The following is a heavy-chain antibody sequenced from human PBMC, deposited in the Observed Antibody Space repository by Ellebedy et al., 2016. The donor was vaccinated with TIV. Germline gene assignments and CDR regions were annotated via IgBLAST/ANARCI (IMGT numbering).Heavy chain of an antibody. V-gene: IGHV4-59*01. CDR2: IYYSGST. Sequence: MPSETLSLTCTVSGGSISSYYWTWIRQPPGKGLEWIGYIYYSGSTNYNPSLKSRFTISVDTSKNQFSLKLSSVTAADTAVYYCATGQRYFDWQGSAFDIWGQGTMVAVSS. CDR1: GGSISSYY. D-gene: IGHD3-9*01. J-gene: IGHJ3*02. CDR3: ATGQRYFDWQGSAFDI.